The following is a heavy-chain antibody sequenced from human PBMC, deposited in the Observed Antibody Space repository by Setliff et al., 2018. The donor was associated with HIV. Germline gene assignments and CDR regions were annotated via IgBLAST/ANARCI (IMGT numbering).Heavy chain of an antibody. D-gene: IGHD3-10*01. CDR3: ARGKGVGGVVITGGLDV. J-gene: IGHJ6*04. Sequence: GASVKVSCKPPGHTFTNYDIHWMRRAPGQGLEWMGWMNPNSGVSGYALKFQARVTMTRDTSISTAYMELSSLTSEDTAVYYCARGKGVGGVVITGGLDVWGKGTTVTVSS. CDR2: MNPNSGVS. V-gene: IGHV1-8*01. CDR1: GHTFTNYD.